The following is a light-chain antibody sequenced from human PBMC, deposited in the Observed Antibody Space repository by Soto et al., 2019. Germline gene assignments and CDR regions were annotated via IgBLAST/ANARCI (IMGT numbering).Light chain of an antibody. J-gene: IGKJ4*01. Sequence: EIVLTQSPATLSLSPGDRATLSCRASQSVTSSLAWFQQKPGQAPRLLIYDVSRRATAIPARFSGSGSGTDFTLTISSLEPEDFAVYYCQRYNSWPLTFGGGTKVELK. CDR1: QSVTSS. CDR2: DVS. CDR3: QRYNSWPLT. V-gene: IGKV3-11*01.